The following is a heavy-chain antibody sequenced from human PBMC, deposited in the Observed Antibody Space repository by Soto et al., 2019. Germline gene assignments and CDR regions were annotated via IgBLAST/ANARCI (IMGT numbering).Heavy chain of an antibody. D-gene: IGHD6-13*01. Sequence: SETLSLTCAVYGGSFSGYYWSWIRQPPGKGLEWIGEINHSGSTNYNPSLKSRVTISVDTSKNQFSLKLSSVTAADTAVYYCARVVRSSSWTTRTYYYYYGMDVWGQGTTVTVSS. J-gene: IGHJ6*02. CDR3: ARVVRSSSWTTRTYYYYYGMDV. CDR1: GGSFSGYY. CDR2: INHSGST. V-gene: IGHV4-34*01.